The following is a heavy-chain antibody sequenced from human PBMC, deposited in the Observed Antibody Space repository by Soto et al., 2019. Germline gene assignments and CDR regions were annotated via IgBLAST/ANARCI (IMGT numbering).Heavy chain of an antibody. J-gene: IGHJ3*02. CDR1: GFAVSRSY. V-gene: IGHV3-53*04. Sequence: EVQLVESGGGLVQPGGSVRLSCAGSGFAVSRSYMNLVRQAPGKGPEWVSVTYSGGVTYYAGSVKGRFTVSRANYKNTLYLQITPLRPEDTDVYYCARDGLRLRVALDIGGPGTMLSVSS. CDR2: TYSGGVT. D-gene: IGHD5-12*01. CDR3: ARDGLRLRVALDI.